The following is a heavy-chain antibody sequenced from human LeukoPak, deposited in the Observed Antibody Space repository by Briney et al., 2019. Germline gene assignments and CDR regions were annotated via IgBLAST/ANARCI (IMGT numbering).Heavy chain of an antibody. D-gene: IGHD3-22*01. CDR1: GFTFRTYY. CDR3: ARISYDSSGYYDY. J-gene: IGHJ4*02. Sequence: GGSLRLSCAASGFTFRTYYMHWVRHAPGKGLVWVSRIDGDGNITTYADSVKGRCTISRDNAKNTLYLQMNSLRAEDTAVYYCARISYDSSGYYDYWGQGTLVTVSS. CDR2: IDGDGNIT. V-gene: IGHV3-74*01.